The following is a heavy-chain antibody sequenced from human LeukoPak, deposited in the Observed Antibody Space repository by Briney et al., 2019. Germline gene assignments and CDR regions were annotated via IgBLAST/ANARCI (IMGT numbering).Heavy chain of an antibody. CDR1: GFTFSSYW. CDR2: IHSDGSST. D-gene: IGHD1-26*01. J-gene: IGHJ4*02. V-gene: IGHV3-74*01. CDR3: ARGSESYFQPHFDY. Sequence: GGSLRLSCAASGFTFSSYWMNWVRQAPGKGLVWVSRIHSDGSSTSYADSVKGRFTISRDNSKNTLYLQMHSLRAEDTAVYYCARGSESYFQPHFDYWGQGTLVTVSS.